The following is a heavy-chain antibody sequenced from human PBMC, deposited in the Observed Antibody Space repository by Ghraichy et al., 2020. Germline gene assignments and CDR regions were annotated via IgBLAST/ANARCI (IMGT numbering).Heavy chain of an antibody. D-gene: IGHD2-8*01. CDR3: AKVTVLMVYAPSFYGGNSDAFDI. CDR2: ISGSGGST. V-gene: IGHV3-23*01. Sequence: GGSLRLSCAASGFTFSSYAMSWVRQAPGKGLEWVSAISGSGGSTYYADSVKGRFTISRDNSKNTLYLQMNSLREDTAVYYCAKVTVLMVYAPSFYGGNSDAFDIWGQGTMVTVSS. J-gene: IGHJ3*02. CDR1: GFTFSSYA.